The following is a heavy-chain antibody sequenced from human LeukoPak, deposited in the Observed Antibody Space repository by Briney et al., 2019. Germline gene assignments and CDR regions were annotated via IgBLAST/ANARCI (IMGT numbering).Heavy chain of an antibody. CDR2: IVVGSGNT. Sequence: SVKVSCKASGFTFTSSAVQWVRQARGQRLEWIGWIVVGSGNTNYAQKFQERVTITRDMSTSTAYMELGSLRSEDTAVYYCAADRGYSYGTDYWGQGTLVTVSS. CDR1: GFTFTSSA. D-gene: IGHD5-18*01. CDR3: AADRGYSYGTDY. J-gene: IGHJ4*02. V-gene: IGHV1-58*01.